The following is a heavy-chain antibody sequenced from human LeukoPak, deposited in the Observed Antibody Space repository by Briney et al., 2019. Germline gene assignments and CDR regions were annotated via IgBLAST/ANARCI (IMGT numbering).Heavy chain of an antibody. Sequence: GGSLRLSCVASGFTLSSYWMTWVRQAPGKGLEWVTNIKPDGSEKYFVDSVRGRLTISRDNVMNSLYLHMNSLRDDDTAVYYCVRGSSGTAVRGVSWAWFDPWGQGTLVTVSS. CDR2: IKPDGSEK. J-gene: IGHJ5*02. CDR1: GFTLSSYW. V-gene: IGHV3-7*05. CDR3: VRGSSGTAVRGVSWAWFDP. D-gene: IGHD3-10*01.